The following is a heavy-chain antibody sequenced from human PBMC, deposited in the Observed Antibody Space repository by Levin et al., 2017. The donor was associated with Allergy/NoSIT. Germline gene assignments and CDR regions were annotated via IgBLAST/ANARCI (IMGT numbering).Heavy chain of an antibody. CDR2: ITPNSGGT. D-gene: IGHD2-21*01. CDR1: GYSFSGYY. Sequence: ASVKVSCKASGYSFSGYYMHWVRQAPGQGLEWMGWITPNSGGTNYAQKFQGRVTMTRDTSITTAHMESSSLRSDDTAIYYCASGGEVYRGNFDYWGQGTLVSVSS. J-gene: IGHJ4*02. V-gene: IGHV1-2*02. CDR3: ASGGEVYRGNFDY.